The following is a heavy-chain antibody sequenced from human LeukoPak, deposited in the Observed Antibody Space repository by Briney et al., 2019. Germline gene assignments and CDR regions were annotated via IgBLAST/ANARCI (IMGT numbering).Heavy chain of an antibody. CDR2: IYYSGST. CDR1: GGSISSYY. D-gene: IGHD6-13*01. V-gene: IGHV4-59*01. J-gene: IGHJ3*02. CDR3: ARDSRGTDAFDI. Sequence: SETLSLTCTVPGGSISSYYWSWIRQPPGKGLEWIGYIYYSGSTNYNPSLKSRVTISVDTSKNQFSLKLSSVTAADTAVYYCARDSRGTDAFDIWGQGTMVTVSS.